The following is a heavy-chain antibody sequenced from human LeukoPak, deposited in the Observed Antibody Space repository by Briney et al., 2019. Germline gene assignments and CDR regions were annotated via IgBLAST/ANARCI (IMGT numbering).Heavy chain of an antibody. D-gene: IGHD6-19*01. CDR3: ARFLSQWLVFAFDI. J-gene: IGHJ3*02. CDR1: GFTFSSYW. V-gene: IGHV3-7*01. Sequence: PGGSLRLSCAASGFTFSSYWMSWVRQAPGKGLEWVANIKQDGSEKYYVDSVKGRFTISRDNAKNSLYLQMNSLRVEDTAVYHCARFLSQWLVFAFDIWGQGTMVTVSS. CDR2: IKQDGSEK.